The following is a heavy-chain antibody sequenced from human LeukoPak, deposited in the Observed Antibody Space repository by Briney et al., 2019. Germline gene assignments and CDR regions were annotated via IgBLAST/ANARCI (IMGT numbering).Heavy chain of an antibody. D-gene: IGHD2-15*01. J-gene: IGHJ4*02. CDR3: VRESHGGSFDY. V-gene: IGHV1-46*01. CDR1: GYGFTSYC. CDR2: NLPSADST. Sequence: GASVKVSFKASGYGFTSYCIHWVRQAPGQGPEVMGINLPSADSTSYAQKFQGRVTITRDTSTSPVSLDLRSLTSEDTAVYFCVRESHGGSFDYWGQGTLVTVSS.